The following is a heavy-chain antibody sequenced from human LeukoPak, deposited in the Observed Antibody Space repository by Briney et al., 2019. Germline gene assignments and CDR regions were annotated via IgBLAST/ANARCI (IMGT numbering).Heavy chain of an antibody. CDR3: ARIVVVTRNYYYYGMDV. J-gene: IGHJ6*02. CDR1: GFTFGSYS. CDR2: ISSSSSTM. D-gene: IGHD2-21*02. Sequence: GGSLRLSCAASGFTFGSYSMNWVRQAPGKGLEWDSYISSSSSTMYYADSVKGRFTISRDNAKNSLYLQMNSLRAEDTAVYYCARIVVVTRNYYYYGMDVWGQGTTVTVSS. V-gene: IGHV3-48*01.